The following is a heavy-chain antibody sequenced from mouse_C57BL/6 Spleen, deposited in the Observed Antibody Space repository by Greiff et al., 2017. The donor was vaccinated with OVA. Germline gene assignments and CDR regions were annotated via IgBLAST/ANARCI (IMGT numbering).Heavy chain of an antibody. CDR3: TRSRAGHGYFDV. D-gene: IGHD3-2*02. CDR2: IDPSASYN. V-gene: IGHV1-50*01. Sequence: VQLQQFGAELVKPGASVKLSCKASGYTFTSYWLQWVKQRPGQGLEWIGEIDPSASYNNYNQKLKGKATLTVDTSSSTAYMKLSSLTSDESAVYYCTRSRAGHGYFDVWGTGTTVTVSA. J-gene: IGHJ1*03. CDR1: GYTFTSYW.